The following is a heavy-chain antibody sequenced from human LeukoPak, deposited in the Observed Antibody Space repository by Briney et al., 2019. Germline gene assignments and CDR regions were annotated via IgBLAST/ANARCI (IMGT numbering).Heavy chain of an antibody. CDR3: ARHDYGDYEPSFDY. CDR1: GDSIGSYF. J-gene: IGHJ4*02. D-gene: IGHD4-17*01. V-gene: IGHV4-59*01. Sequence: PWGTLSLTCTVSGDSIGSYFWSWIRQPPGKGPEWIGYIYYSGSTNYSPSSASRVSTSVDTSKNQFSLMMTSVTAADTAVYYCARHDYGDYEPSFDYWGRGILVTVSS. CDR2: IYYSGST.